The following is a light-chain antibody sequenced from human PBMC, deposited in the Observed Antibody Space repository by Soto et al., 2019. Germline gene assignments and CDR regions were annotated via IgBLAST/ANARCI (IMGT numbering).Light chain of an antibody. CDR2: GAS. CDR1: QSVSSN. V-gene: IGKV3-15*01. CDR3: QQYNNWPLLT. Sequence: EIVMTQSPATLSVSPGERATLSCRASQSVSSNLAWYQQKPGQAPRLLLYGASTRATGIPARFSGSGSGTEFTLTISSLQSEDFAVDCCQQYNNWPLLTFGQGTRLEIK. J-gene: IGKJ5*01.